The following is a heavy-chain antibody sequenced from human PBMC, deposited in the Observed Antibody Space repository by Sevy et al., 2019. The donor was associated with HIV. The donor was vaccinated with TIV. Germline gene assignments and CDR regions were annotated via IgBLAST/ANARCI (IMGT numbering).Heavy chain of an antibody. CDR2: ISTTSTYV. Sequence: GGSLRLSCAASGFTFSSYTMNWVRQAPGKGLDWVSSISTTSTYVYYADSVKGRFTIARDNVKNSLYLQVNSLRAEDTAVDYCARDSGEGYYAMDVWGQGTTVTVSS. CDR3: ARDSGEGYYAMDV. D-gene: IGHD3-10*01. CDR1: GFTFSSYT. V-gene: IGHV3-21*01. J-gene: IGHJ6*02.